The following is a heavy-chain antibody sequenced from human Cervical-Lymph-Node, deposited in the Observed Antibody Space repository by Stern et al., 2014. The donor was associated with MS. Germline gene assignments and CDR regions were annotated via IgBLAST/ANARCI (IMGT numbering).Heavy chain of an antibody. J-gene: IGHJ5*01. CDR2: IGGSGDST. CDR3: AKDDYYYDSGGYLGWFDS. Sequence: EVQLEESGGGLVQPGGSLRLSCAASGFTFSTSAMSWVRQAPGKGLEWVSAIGGSGDSTYYADSVKGRFTISRDNSKNPLYLQMNSLRAEDTAVYYCAKDDYYYDSGGYLGWFDSWGQGTLVTVSS. D-gene: IGHD3-22*01. V-gene: IGHV3-23*04. CDR1: GFTFSTSA.